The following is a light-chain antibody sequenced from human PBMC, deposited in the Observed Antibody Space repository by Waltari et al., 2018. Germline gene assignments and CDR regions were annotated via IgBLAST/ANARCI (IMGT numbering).Light chain of an antibody. Sequence: DIQMTQSPSSLSASVGDRVTITCQASRDINNYLNWYQQKPGKAPKLLIYDASTLETGVPSRVSGSGSGTDFVFTISRLQPEDIATYYCQHYDGVPPWTFGQGTRADFK. CDR2: DAS. CDR1: RDINNY. CDR3: QHYDGVPPWT. J-gene: IGKJ1*01. V-gene: IGKV1-33*01.